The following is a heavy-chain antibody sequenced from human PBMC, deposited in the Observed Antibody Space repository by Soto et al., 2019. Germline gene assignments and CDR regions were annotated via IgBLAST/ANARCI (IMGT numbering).Heavy chain of an antibody. J-gene: IGHJ6*02. CDR3: ARPRPKSFNLIWSGIYYYYYGMDV. D-gene: IGHD3-3*01. CDR2: ISYDGSNK. V-gene: IGHV3-30-3*01. CDR1: GFTFSSYA. Sequence: GGSLRLSCAASGFTFSSYAMHWVRQAPGKGLEWVAVISYDGSNKYYADSVKGRFTISRDNSKNTLYLQMNSLRAEDTAVYYCARPRPKSFNLIWSGIYYYYYGMDVWGQGTTVTVSS.